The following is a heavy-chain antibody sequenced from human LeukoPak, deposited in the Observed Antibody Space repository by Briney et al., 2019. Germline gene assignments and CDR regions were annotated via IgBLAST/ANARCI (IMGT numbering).Heavy chain of an antibody. D-gene: IGHD2-15*01. CDR3: AREGGYCSGGSCSEYYFDY. Sequence: GGSLRLSCAASGFIFSSYAMSWVRQAPGKGLEWVSGISGSGGSTYYADSVKGRFTISRDNSKNTLYLQMNSLRAEDTAVYYCAREGGYCSGGSCSEYYFDYWGQGTLVTVSS. V-gene: IGHV3-23*01. CDR2: ISGSGGST. J-gene: IGHJ4*02. CDR1: GFIFSSYA.